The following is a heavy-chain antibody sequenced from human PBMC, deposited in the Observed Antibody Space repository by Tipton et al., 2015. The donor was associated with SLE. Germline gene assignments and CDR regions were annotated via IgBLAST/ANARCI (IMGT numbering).Heavy chain of an antibody. Sequence: TLSLTCTVSGGSISSGSYHWSWIRQPAGKGLEWIGRIYTSGSTNYNPSLKSRVTISVDTSKNQFSLKLSSVTAADTAVYYCANRGLIGTTFDYWGQGTLVTVSS. J-gene: IGHJ4*02. V-gene: IGHV4-61*02. D-gene: IGHD1-7*01. CDR1: GGSISSGSYH. CDR3: ANRGLIGTTFDY. CDR2: IYTSGST.